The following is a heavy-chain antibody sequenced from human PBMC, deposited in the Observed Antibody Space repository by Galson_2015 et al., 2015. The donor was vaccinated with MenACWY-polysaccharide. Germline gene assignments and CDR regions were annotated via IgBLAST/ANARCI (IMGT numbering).Heavy chain of an antibody. J-gene: IGHJ4*02. Sequence: QSGAEVKKPGASVTVSCKASGYTFTSYGISWVRQAPGQGLEWMGWISAYNGNTNYAQKLQGRVTMTTDTSTSTAYMELRSLRSDDTAVYYCAVTPYCSSTGCENPPGYWGQGTLVTVSS. V-gene: IGHV1-18*01. CDR1: GYTFTSYG. CDR2: ISAYNGNT. CDR3: AVTPYCSSTGCENPPGY. D-gene: IGHD2-2*01.